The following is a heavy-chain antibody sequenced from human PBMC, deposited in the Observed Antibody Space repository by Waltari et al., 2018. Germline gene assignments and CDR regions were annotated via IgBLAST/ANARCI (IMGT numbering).Heavy chain of an antibody. CDR2: IRNKASRYTT. D-gene: IGHD1-7*01. CDR1: GFSFSDHD. CDR3: TRVTNWSYDE. J-gene: IGHJ4*02. Sequence: EVQLVESGGRLVQPGGSLRLSCVASGFSFSDHDMDWVRLVPGKGRELGGRIRNKASRYTTDYAASGTGRIIVSRDDSKSSLYLQRTTLKSEDTATYYCTRVTNWSYDEWGQGTLVTVSS. V-gene: IGHV3-72*01.